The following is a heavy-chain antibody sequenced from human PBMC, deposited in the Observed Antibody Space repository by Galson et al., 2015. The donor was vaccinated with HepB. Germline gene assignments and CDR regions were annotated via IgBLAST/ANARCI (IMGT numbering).Heavy chain of an antibody. CDR2: ISSSSSYI. J-gene: IGHJ6*02. CDR1: GFTFSSYS. D-gene: IGHD6-19*01. CDR3: ARESISSGIAVAGTDGMDV. V-gene: IGHV3-21*01. Sequence: SLRLSCAASGFTFSSYSMNWVRQAPGKGLEWVSSISSSSSYIYYADSVKGRFTISRDNAKNSLYLQMNSLRAEDTAVYYCARESISSGIAVAGTDGMDVWGQGTTVTVSS.